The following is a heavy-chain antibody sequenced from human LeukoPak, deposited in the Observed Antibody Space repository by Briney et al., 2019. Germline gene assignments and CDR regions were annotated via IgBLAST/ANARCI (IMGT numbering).Heavy chain of an antibody. CDR1: GGSISSYY. D-gene: IGHD3-22*01. CDR3: ARAYDSSGYSRSDAFDI. CDR2: IYTSGST. Sequence: PSETLSLTCTVSGGSISSYYWSWIRQPAGKGLEWIGRIYTSGSTNYNPSLKSRVTMSVDTSKNQFSLKLSSVTAADTVVYYCARAYDSSGYSRSDAFDIWGQGTMVTVSS. J-gene: IGHJ3*02. V-gene: IGHV4-4*07.